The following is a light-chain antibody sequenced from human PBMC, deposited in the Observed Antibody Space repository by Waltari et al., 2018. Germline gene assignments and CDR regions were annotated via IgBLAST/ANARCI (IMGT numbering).Light chain of an antibody. CDR3: AAWDDSLSGVV. J-gene: IGLJ2*01. V-gene: IGLV1-47*01. CDR2: RNN. CDR1: SSNIGNNY. Sequence: QSVLTQPPSASGTPGQRVTISCSGSSSNIGNNYVNWYHRVPGTAPKLLIYRNNQRPSGVPDRVSGSKSGTSASLAISGLRSEDEGDYYCAAWDDSLSGVVFGGGTKLTVL.